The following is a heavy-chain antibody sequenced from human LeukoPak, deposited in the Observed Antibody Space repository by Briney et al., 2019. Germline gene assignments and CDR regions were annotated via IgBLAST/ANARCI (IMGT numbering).Heavy chain of an antibody. J-gene: IGHJ4*02. CDR2: ISYDGSNK. CDR3: ASVGWPQTSRGEFDY. Sequence: GRSLRLSCATSGFTFSSYAMHWVRQAPGKGLEWVAVISYDGSNKYYADSVKGRFTISRDNSKNTLYLQMNSLRAEDTAVYYCASVGWPQTSRGEFDYWGQGTLVTVSS. D-gene: IGHD1-26*01. V-gene: IGHV3-30*01. CDR1: GFTFSSYA.